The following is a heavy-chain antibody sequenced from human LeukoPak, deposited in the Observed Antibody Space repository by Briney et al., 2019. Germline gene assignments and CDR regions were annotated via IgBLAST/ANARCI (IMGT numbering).Heavy chain of an antibody. CDR1: GGTFSSYA. Sequence: SVKVSCKASGGTFSSYAISWARQAPGQGLEWMGGIIPIFGTANYAQKFQGRVTITADESTSTAYMELSSLRSEDTAVYYCARVAIYDSSGYYSVDYYYMDVWGKGTTVTVSS. J-gene: IGHJ6*03. D-gene: IGHD3-22*01. V-gene: IGHV1-69*13. CDR3: ARVAIYDSSGYYSVDYYYMDV. CDR2: IIPIFGTA.